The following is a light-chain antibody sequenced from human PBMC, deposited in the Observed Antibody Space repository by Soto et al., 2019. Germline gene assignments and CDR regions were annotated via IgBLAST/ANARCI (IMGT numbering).Light chain of an antibody. Sequence: EIVLTQSPATLSLSPGERATLSCRASQSIDTYLAWYQQKPGQAPRLLISDASNRATGIPARFSGSGSVTYFHLTISSLEPDDFAVYYCQQRRSWPITFGQGTRLE. J-gene: IGKJ5*01. V-gene: IGKV3-11*01. CDR1: QSIDTY. CDR3: QQRRSWPIT. CDR2: DAS.